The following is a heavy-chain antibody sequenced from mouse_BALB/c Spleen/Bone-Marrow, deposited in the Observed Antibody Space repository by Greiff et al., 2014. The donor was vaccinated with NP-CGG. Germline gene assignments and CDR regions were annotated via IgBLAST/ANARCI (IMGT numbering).Heavy chain of an antibody. J-gene: IGHJ3*01. CDR3: ARGGTGPFPY. V-gene: IGHV1-67*01. D-gene: IGHD3-3*01. CDR2: ITTYSANA. Sequence: QVQLKESGPELARPGESVKISCKGSGYTFTDYAMHWVKQSHAKSLEWIGVITTYSANAKYNQKFEGKATMTVDKSSSTAYLELARLTSEDSDIYYCARGGTGPFPYWGQGTLVTVSA. CDR1: GYTFTDYA.